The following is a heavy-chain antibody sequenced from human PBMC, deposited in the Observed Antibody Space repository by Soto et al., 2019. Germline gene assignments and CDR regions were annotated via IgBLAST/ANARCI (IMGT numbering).Heavy chain of an antibody. CDR3: ARGYYGLDV. J-gene: IGHJ6*02. CDR1: GYSFVRYG. CDR2: ISVYNGIT. V-gene: IGHV1-18*01. Sequence: QVLLVQSGAEVKKPGASVKVSCKTSGYSFVRYGVSWVRQAPGQGLEWMGWISVYNGITNYARKVQGRVTLTTDTSTDTAYMELRGLKSDDTAMYFCARGYYGLDVWGQGTTNIVSS.